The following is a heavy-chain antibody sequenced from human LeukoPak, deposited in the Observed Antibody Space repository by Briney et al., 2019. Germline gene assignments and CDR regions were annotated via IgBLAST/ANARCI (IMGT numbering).Heavy chain of an antibody. CDR1: GGTFSSYA. V-gene: IGHV1-69*13. Sequence: ASVKVSCKASGGTFSSYAISWVRQAPGQGLEWMGGIIPIFGTANYAQKFQGRVTITADESTSTAYMELSSLRSDDTAVYYCARGTSRQLLWFGELLTGFDYWGQGTLVTVSS. J-gene: IGHJ4*02. CDR2: IIPIFGTA. CDR3: ARGTSRQLLWFGELLTGFDY. D-gene: IGHD3-10*01.